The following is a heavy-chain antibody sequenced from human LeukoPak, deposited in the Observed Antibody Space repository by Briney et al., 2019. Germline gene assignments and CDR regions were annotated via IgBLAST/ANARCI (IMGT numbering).Heavy chain of an antibody. CDR3: ARGPQERRPEVDTAMAYYFDY. CDR2: IYYSGST. Sequence: PSETLSLTCTVSGGSISSSSYYWGWIRQPPGKGLEWIGSIYYSGSTYYNPSLYSRVTISVDTSKNQFSLKLSSVTAADTAVYYCARGPQERRPEVDTAMAYYFDYWGQGTLVTVSS. V-gene: IGHV4-39*01. D-gene: IGHD5-18*01. CDR1: GGSISSSSYY. J-gene: IGHJ4*02.